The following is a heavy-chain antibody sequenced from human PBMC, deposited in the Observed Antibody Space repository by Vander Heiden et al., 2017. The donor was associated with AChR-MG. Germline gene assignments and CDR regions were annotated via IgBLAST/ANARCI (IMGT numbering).Heavy chain of an antibody. D-gene: IGHD1-26*01. V-gene: IGHV5-51*01. J-gene: IGHJ4*02. CDR1: GYSFTSYW. CDR3: ASGRIVGATQLDY. Sequence: EVQLVQSVAERKKPGVSLKSSCKGSGYSFTSYWIGGVRQMPGKGLEWMGIIYPGDSDTRYSPSFQGQVTISADKSISTAYLQWSSLKASDTAMYYCASGRIVGATQLDYWGQGTLVTVSS. CDR2: IYPGDSDT.